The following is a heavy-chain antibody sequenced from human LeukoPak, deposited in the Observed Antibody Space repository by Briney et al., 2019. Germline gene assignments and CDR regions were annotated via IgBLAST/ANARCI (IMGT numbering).Heavy chain of an antibody. CDR1: GFTFRSYA. J-gene: IGHJ4*02. V-gene: IGHV3-23*01. Sequence: GGSLRLSCAASGFTFRSYAMSWFRQPQGKGLEWGSAISGSGGSTYYADSVKGRFTISRDNSKNTLYLQMNSLRAEDTAVYYCADSYGDYWGQGTLVTVSS. CDR3: ADSYGDY. CDR2: ISGSGGST. D-gene: IGHD5-18*01.